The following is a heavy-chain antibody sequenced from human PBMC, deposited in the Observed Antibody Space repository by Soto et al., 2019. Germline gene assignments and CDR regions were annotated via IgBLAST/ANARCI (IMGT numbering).Heavy chain of an antibody. D-gene: IGHD3-22*01. CDR1: GGSISSGGYY. CDR3: ARVPRLYYYDRSGYYHDAFDI. Sequence: SETLSLTCTVSGGSISSGGYYWSWVRQHPGKGLEWIGYIYYSGSTYYNPSLKSRVTISVDTSKNQFSLKLSSVTAADTAVYYCARVPRLYYYDRSGYYHDAFDIWGQGTMVTVSS. V-gene: IGHV4-31*03. CDR2: IYYSGST. J-gene: IGHJ3*02.